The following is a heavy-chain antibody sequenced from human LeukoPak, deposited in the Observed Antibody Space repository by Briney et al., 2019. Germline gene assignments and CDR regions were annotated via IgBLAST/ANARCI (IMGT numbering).Heavy chain of an antibody. CDR2: ISSSGGTT. V-gene: IGHV3-23*01. CDR1: GFTFSSYA. CDR3: AKRAPYYFDY. Sequence: GGSLRLSCAASGFTFSSYAMNWVRQAPGRGLEWVSSISSSGGTTYYADSVKGRFTISRDNSKNTLYLQMNSLRAEDTAIYYCAKRAPYYFDYWGQGTLVTVSS. J-gene: IGHJ4*02.